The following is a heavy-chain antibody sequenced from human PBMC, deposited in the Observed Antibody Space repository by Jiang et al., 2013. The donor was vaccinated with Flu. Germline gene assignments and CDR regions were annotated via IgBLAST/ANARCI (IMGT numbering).Heavy chain of an antibody. J-gene: IGHJ4*02. Sequence: GAEVKKPGESLRISCKGSGYSFTSYWISWVRQMPGKGLEWMGRIDPSDSYTNYSPSFQGHVTISADKSISTAYLQWSSLKASDTAMYYCARHNDYDILTGYYVYWGQGTLVTVSS. CDR2: IDPSDSYT. V-gene: IGHV5-10-1*01. D-gene: IGHD3-9*01. CDR1: GYSFTSYW. CDR3: ARHNDYDILTGYYVY.